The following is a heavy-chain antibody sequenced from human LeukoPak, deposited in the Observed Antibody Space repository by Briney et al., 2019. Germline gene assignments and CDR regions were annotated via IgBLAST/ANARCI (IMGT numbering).Heavy chain of an antibody. J-gene: IGHJ4*02. CDR2: IYYSGST. CDR1: GGSISSSSYY. D-gene: IGHD6-13*01. CDR3: ARLLGGGSSSWYFSFDY. V-gene: IGHV4-39*07. Sequence: SETLSLTCTVSGGSISSSSYYWGWIRQPSGKGLEWIGSIYYSGSTYYNPSLKSRVTISVDTSKNQFSLKLSSVTAADTAVYYCARLLGGGSSSWYFSFDYWGQGTLVTVSS.